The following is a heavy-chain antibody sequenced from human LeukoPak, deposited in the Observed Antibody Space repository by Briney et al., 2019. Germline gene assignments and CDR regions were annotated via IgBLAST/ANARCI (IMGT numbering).Heavy chain of an antibody. CDR3: ARANNSSWHN. Sequence: GGSLRLSCATSGYTFSSNWMSWVRHAPGRGLEWVANIKPDGSAEYYAASVKGRFTVSRDNAKNSLYLQMNSLRVEDTAVYYCARANNSSWHNWGQGTLVTVSS. CDR2: IKPDGSAE. J-gene: IGHJ4*02. CDR1: GYTFSSNW. V-gene: IGHV3-7*01. D-gene: IGHD6-13*01.